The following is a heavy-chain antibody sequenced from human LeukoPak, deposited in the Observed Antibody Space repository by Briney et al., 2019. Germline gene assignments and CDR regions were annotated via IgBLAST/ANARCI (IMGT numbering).Heavy chain of an antibody. Sequence: SVKVSCKASGGTFSSYAISWVRQAPGQGLEWMGGIIPIFGTANYAQKFQGRVTITADESTSTAYMELSSLRSEDTAVYYCARSIAAPPRYYYYMDVWGKGTTVTISS. CDR1: GGTFSSYA. CDR2: IIPIFGTA. CDR3: ARSIAAPPRYYYYMDV. V-gene: IGHV1-69*01. D-gene: IGHD6-13*01. J-gene: IGHJ6*03.